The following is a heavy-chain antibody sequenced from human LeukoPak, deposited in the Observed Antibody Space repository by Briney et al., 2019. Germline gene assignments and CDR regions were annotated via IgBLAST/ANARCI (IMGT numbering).Heavy chain of an antibody. Sequence: SETLPLTCTVSGGSISSYYWSWIRQPAGKGLEWIGRIYTSGSTNYNPSLKSRVTMSVDTSKNQFSLKLSSVTAADTAVYYCAREAKGTFGFGGVIVIRGFDYWGQGTLVTVSS. J-gene: IGHJ4*02. CDR3: AREAKGTFGFGGVIVIRGFDY. CDR2: IYTSGST. V-gene: IGHV4-4*07. CDR1: GGSISSYY. D-gene: IGHD3-16*02.